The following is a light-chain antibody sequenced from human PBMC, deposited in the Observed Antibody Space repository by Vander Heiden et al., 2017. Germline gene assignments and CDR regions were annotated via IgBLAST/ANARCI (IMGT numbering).Light chain of an antibody. CDR3: VLDRGSGIWV. J-gene: IGLJ3*02. CDR2: ITN. Sequence: QTVVTQEPSFSVSPVGLVALTCGLSSDSVSTSHLPSWNQHTPDQPPRTLIYITNPRSAGVPGRFSGSTRGNKAALTITGAQADDEADYYCVLDRGSGIWVFGGGTKLTVL. CDR1: SDSVSTSHL. V-gene: IGLV8-61*01.